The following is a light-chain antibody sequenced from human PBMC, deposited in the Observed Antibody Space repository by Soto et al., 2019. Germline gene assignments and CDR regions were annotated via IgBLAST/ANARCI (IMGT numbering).Light chain of an antibody. V-gene: IGKV1-39*01. J-gene: IGKJ5*01. Sequence: IQMTQSPSSLSASVGDRISITCRASHNIINFLNWYQQKPGKAPKLLIYAASSLQSGVPSRFSGSGSGTDFTLTISSLQPEDFATYYCQQSYRTPITFGQGTRLEIK. CDR3: QQSYRTPIT. CDR2: AAS. CDR1: HNIINF.